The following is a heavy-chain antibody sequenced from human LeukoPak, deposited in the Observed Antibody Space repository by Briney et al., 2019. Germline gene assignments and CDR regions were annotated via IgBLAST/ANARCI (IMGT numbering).Heavy chain of an antibody. D-gene: IGHD2-2*01. Sequence: PGGSLRLSCAASGFTFSSYAMSWVRQAPGKGLEWVSAISGSGGSTYYADSVKGRFTISRDDPKNTLYLQMNSLRAEDTAVYYCAKDGVVENWRKVVVPAAYDYWGQGTLVTVSS. CDR1: GFTFSSYA. V-gene: IGHV3-23*01. J-gene: IGHJ4*02. CDR3: AKDGVVENWRKVVVPAAYDY. CDR2: ISGSGGST.